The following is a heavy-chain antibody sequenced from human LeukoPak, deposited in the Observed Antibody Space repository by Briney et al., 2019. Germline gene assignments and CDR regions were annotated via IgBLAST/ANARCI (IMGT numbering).Heavy chain of an antibody. D-gene: IGHD6-13*01. Sequence: ASVKVSCKPSGYTFSGYYLQWVRQAPGQGLEWMGWINPNSGGTNYAQKFQGRVTMTRDTSISTVYMELSSVGYDDTAVYYCARETGLEQLNGWFDPWGQGSLVTVSS. CDR1: GYTFSGYY. CDR2: INPNSGGT. V-gene: IGHV1-2*02. J-gene: IGHJ5*02. CDR3: ARETGLEQLNGWFDP.